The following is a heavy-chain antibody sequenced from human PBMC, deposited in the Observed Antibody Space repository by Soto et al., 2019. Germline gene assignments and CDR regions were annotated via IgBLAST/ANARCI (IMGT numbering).Heavy chain of an antibody. Sequence: QVQLAQSGPEMKKPGASVTVSCKASGYTFISYGITWVRQAPGQGLEWVGWISPYNGDTNYAQSFQGRLSMTTDASTSTAYMYLRSLRTDDTAVYYCARAGGGYCTNGVCYGDNWFDPWGQGTLVSVSS. CDR1: GYTFISYG. J-gene: IGHJ5*02. V-gene: IGHV1-18*01. CDR2: ISPYNGDT. CDR3: ARAGGGYCTNGVCYGDNWFDP. D-gene: IGHD2-8*01.